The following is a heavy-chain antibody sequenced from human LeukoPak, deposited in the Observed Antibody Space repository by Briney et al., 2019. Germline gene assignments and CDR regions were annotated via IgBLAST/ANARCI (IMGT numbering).Heavy chain of an antibody. J-gene: IGHJ4*02. CDR3: AKDRYSSGCSDY. Sequence: HPGRSLRLSCAASGFTFSSYGMHWVRQAPGKGLEWVAVISYDGSNKYYADSVKGRFTISRDNSKNTPYLQMNSLRAEDTAVYYCAKDRYSSGCSDYWGQGTLVTVSS. V-gene: IGHV3-30*18. CDR1: GFTFSSYG. D-gene: IGHD6-19*01. CDR2: ISYDGSNK.